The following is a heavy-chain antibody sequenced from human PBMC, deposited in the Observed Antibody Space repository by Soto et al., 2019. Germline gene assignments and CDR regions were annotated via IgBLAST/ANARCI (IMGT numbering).Heavy chain of an antibody. J-gene: IGHJ6*03. V-gene: IGHV3-7*01. CDR2: IKQDGSET. D-gene: IGHD2-2*01. CDR1: GFTFSGHW. CDR3: TSDRAFCIGTNCRRCSIYYYYMDV. Sequence: ESGGGLVQPGGSLRLSCAASGFTFSGHWMSWVRQAPGKGLEWVAHIKQDGSETFYVGSVKGRFTISIDNAKNTLNLHMNSQRAEDTALYYCTSDRAFCIGTNCRRCSIYYYYMDVWGNGTTVTVSS.